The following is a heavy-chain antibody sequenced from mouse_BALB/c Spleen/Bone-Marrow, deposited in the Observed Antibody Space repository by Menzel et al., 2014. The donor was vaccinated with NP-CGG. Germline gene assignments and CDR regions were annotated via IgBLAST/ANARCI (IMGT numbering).Heavy chain of an antibody. V-gene: IGHV2-9*02. CDR2: IWAGGST. D-gene: IGHD2-1*01. J-gene: IGHJ1*01. CDR1: GFSLTSYG. Sequence: VKLMESGPGLVAPSQSLSITCTVSGFSLTSYGVHWVRRPPGKGLEWLGIIWAGGSTNYKSALMSRLSISKDNSKSQVFLKMNSLQTDDTAMYYCARDRRDYGKARYFDVWGAGTTVTVSS. CDR3: ARDRRDYGKARYFDV.